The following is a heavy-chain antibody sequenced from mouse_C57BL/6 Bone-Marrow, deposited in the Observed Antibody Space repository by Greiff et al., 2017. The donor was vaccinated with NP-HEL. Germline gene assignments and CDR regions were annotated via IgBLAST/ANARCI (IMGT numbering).Heavy chain of an antibody. CDR1: GFNIKDDY. CDR3: TTPYYYGSIPFAY. D-gene: IGHD1-1*01. Sequence: EVQLQQSGAELVRPGASVKLSCTASGFNIKDDYMHWVKQRPEQGLEWIGWIDPENGDTEYASKFQGKATITAETSSNTAYLQLSSLTSEDTAVYYCTTPYYYGSIPFAYWGQGTLVTVSA. J-gene: IGHJ3*01. V-gene: IGHV14-4*01. CDR2: IDPENGDT.